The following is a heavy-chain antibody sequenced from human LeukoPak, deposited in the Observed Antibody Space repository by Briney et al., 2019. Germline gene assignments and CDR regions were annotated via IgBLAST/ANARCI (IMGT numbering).Heavy chain of an antibody. CDR3: AKANWVSNADAVS. CDR1: GFSFSSYA. J-gene: IGHJ5*02. CDR2: MKGGGADT. Sequence: PPGGSLRLSCAASGFSFSSYAMSWVRQAPVRGLEWVASMKGGGADTFYADFVKGRFTLSRDDSRNTVYLQLNSLGVEDTAVYYCAKANWVSNADAVSWGQGTLVTVSS. V-gene: IGHV3-23*01. D-gene: IGHD1-1*01.